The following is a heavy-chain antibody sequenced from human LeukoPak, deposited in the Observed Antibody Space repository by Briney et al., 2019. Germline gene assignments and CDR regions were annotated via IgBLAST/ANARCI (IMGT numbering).Heavy chain of an antibody. CDR3: AKDRGYNLFY. CDR2: IWYDGSNK. D-gene: IGHD5-24*01. V-gene: IGHV3-33*06. Sequence: GGSLRLSCAASGFTFSSYGMHWVRHAPGKGLEWVSVIWYDGSNKYYADSVKGRFTISRDNSKNTLYLQMNSLRAEDTAVYYCAKDRGYNLFYWGQGTLVTVSS. CDR1: GFTFSSYG. J-gene: IGHJ4*02.